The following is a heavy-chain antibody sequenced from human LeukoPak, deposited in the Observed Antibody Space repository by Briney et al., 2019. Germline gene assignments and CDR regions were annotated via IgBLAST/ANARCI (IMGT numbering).Heavy chain of an antibody. CDR3: ARDSFEGRRAFHYYYYYMDV. CDR1: GYTFTGYY. D-gene: IGHD3-10*01. Sequence: ASVKVSCKASGYTFTGYYMHWVRQAPGQGLEWMGWINPNSGGTNYAQKFQGRVTMTRDTSISTAYMELSRLRSDDTAVYYCARDSFEGRRAFHYYYYYMDVWGKGTTVTVSS. CDR2: INPNSGGT. V-gene: IGHV1-2*02. J-gene: IGHJ6*03.